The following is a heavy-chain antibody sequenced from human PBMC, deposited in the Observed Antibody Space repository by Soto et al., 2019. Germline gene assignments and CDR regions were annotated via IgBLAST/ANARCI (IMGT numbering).Heavy chain of an antibody. Sequence: PGGSLRLSCAASGFTFSSYSMNWVRQAPGKGLEWVSSISSSSSYIYYADSVKGRFTISRDNAKNSLYLQMNSLRAEDTAVYYCASGACSGGGCYFSYYYYYMDVWGKGTTVTVSS. J-gene: IGHJ6*03. CDR1: GFTFSSYS. CDR2: ISSSSSYI. D-gene: IGHD2-15*01. V-gene: IGHV3-21*01. CDR3: ASGACSGGGCYFSYYYYYMDV.